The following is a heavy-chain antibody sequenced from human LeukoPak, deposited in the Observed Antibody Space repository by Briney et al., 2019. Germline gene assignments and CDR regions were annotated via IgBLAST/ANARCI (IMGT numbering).Heavy chain of an antibody. D-gene: IGHD6-13*01. J-gene: IGHJ4*02. Sequence: SETLSLTCTVSGGSISSGGYYWSWIRQHPGKGLEWIGYIYYSGSTYYNPSLKSRVTISVDTSKNQFSLKLSSVTAADTAVYYCARDRDSSSWYGGWGSGYDFDYWGQGTLVTVSS. CDR1: GGSISSGGYY. CDR3: ARDRDSSSWYGGWGSGYDFDY. CDR2: IYYSGST. V-gene: IGHV4-31*03.